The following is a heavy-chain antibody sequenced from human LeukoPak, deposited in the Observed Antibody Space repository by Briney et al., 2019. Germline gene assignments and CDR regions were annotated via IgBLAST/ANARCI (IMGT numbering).Heavy chain of an antibody. CDR1: GGSTSSGDYY. D-gene: IGHD2-2*02. Sequence: TSQTLSLTCTVSGGSTSSGDYYWSWIRQPPGKGLEWIGYIYYSGSTYYNPSLKSRVTISVDTSKNQFSLKLSSVTAADTAVYYCAREVEGYCSSTSCYNYWGQGTLVTVSS. CDR3: AREVEGYCSSTSCYNY. V-gene: IGHV4-30-4*08. CDR2: IYYSGST. J-gene: IGHJ4*02.